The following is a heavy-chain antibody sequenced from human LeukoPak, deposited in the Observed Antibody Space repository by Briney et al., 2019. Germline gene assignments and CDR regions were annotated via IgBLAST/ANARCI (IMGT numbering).Heavy chain of an antibody. V-gene: IGHV4-39*01. D-gene: IGHD2-8*01. CDR2: IYYRGAS. Sequence: PSETLSLTCTVSGGSISSGSYYWGWIRQPPGKGLEWIGNIYYRGASYYNPSLERRATISVDASKTQFSLNLKSVTAAGTAVYFWARHWTLTSCIWGRGALVTISS. CDR3: ARHWTLTSCI. J-gene: IGHJ4*02. CDR1: GGSISSGSYY.